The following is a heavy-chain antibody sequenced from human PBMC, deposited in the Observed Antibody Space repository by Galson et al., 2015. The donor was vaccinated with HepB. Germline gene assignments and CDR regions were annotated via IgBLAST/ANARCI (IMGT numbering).Heavy chain of an antibody. D-gene: IGHD4-17*01. V-gene: IGHV3-33*01. J-gene: IGHJ3*02. CDR2: IWYDGSNK. Sequence: LRLSCAASGFTFSSYGMHWVRQAPGKGLEWVAVIWYDGSNKYYADSVKGRFTISRDNSKNTLYLQMNSLRTEDTAVHYCAIEGGVTTGYDAFDIWGQGTMVTVSS. CDR1: GFTFSSYG. CDR3: AIEGGVTTGYDAFDI.